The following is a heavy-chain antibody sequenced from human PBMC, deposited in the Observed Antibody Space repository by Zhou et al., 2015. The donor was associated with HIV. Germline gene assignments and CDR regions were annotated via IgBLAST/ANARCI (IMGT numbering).Heavy chain of an antibody. D-gene: IGHD3-22*01. V-gene: IGHV1-18*01. Sequence: QVQLVQSGTEVKKPGASVKVSCKASGYTFTRYGITWVRQAPGQGLEWMGWISAYNGNTNYAQKLQGRVTMTTDTSTSTAYMELRSLRSDDTAVYYCARGYYDSRAMAPTNQGYWYFDLWGRGTLVTVSS. J-gene: IGHJ2*01. CDR3: ARGYYDSRAMAPTNQGYWYFDL. CDR1: GYTFTRYG. CDR2: ISAYNGNT.